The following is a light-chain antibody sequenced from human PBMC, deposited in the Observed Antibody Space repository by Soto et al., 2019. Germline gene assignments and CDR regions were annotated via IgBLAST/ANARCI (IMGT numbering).Light chain of an antibody. CDR3: CSYAGYSSFV. Sequence: QSALAQPASVSGSAGQSITVSGTGTNGDLGGHNRVSWYQQHPGKAPKLMISEGSKRPSGVSNRFSGSKSGNTASLTISGLQAEDEADYYCCSYAGYSSFVFGTGTKVTV. V-gene: IGLV2-23*03. CDR2: EGS. J-gene: IGLJ1*01. CDR1: NGDLGGHNR.